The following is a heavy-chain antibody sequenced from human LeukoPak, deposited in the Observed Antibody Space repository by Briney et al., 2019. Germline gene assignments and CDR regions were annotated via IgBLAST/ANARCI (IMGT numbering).Heavy chain of an antibody. CDR2: ISWNSGSI. V-gene: IGHV3-9*01. CDR3: AKDPGP. J-gene: IGHJ5*02. CDR1: GFTFDGYA. Sequence: PGRSLRLSCAASGFTFDGYAMHWVRPAPGKGLEWVSGISWNSGSIGYADSVKGRFTISRDNAKNSLYLQMNSLRAEDTALYYCAKDPGPWGQGTLVTVSS.